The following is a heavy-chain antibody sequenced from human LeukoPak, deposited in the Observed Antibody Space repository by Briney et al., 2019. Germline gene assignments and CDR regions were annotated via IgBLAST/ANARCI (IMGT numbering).Heavy chain of an antibody. D-gene: IGHD5-18*01. CDR1: GGSFSGYY. Sequence: SETLSLTCAVYGGSFSGYYWSWIRQPPGKGLEWIGEINHSGSTNYNPSLKSRVTISVDTSKNQFSLKLSSVTAADTAVYYCARSQESRYSYGYVRGQGTLVTVSS. V-gene: IGHV4-34*01. CDR3: ARSQESRYSYGYV. J-gene: IGHJ4*02. CDR2: INHSGST.